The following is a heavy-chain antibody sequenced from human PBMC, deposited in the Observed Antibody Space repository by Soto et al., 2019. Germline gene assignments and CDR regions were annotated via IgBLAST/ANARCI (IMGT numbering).Heavy chain of an antibody. CDR2: ISYDGSNK. J-gene: IGHJ4*02. CDR1: GFTFSSYG. V-gene: IGHV3-30*18. CDR3: AKWGVAAAEIDY. D-gene: IGHD6-13*01. Sequence: QVQLVESGGGVVQPGRSLRLSCAASGFTFSSYGMHWVRQAPGKGLEWVAVISYDGSNKYYADSVKGRFTISRDNPKNTLYLQMNSLRAEDTAVYYCAKWGVAAAEIDYWGQGTLVTVSS.